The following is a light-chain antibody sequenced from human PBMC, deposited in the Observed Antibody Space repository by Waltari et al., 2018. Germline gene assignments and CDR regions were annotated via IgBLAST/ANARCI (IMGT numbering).Light chain of an antibody. V-gene: IGKV4-1*01. CDR2: WAS. CDR3: QQYYSGRT. J-gene: IGKJ1*01. Sequence: DIVMTQSPDSLAVSLGERATINCKSSQSILYSSNNKNYLAWYQQRPGQPPKLLISWASTWESGVPDRFSGSGSETDFTLTISSLQAEDVAVYYCQQYYSGRTFGQGTKVEIK. CDR1: QSILYSSNNKNY.